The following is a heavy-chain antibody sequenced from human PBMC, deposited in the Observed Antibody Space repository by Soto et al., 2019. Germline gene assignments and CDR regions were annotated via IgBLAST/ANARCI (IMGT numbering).Heavy chain of an antibody. V-gene: IGHV3-30*03. D-gene: IGHD3-22*01. CDR1: GFIFSGSG. Sequence: QVQLVESGGGVVQPGRSLRLTCAASGFIFSGSGMHWVRQAPGKGLEWVALVSNDGIRKYYGDSVKGRFTISRDNAENTLYLQMNSLRAEDTAVYYCARWVGGSMYDNSGKYDSWGQGTLGTVSS. CDR2: VSNDGIRK. J-gene: IGHJ5*01. CDR3: ARWVGGSMYDNSGKYDS.